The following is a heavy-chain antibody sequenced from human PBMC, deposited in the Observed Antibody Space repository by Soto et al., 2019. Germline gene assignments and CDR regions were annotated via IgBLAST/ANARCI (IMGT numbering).Heavy chain of an antibody. V-gene: IGHV1-18*01. CDR1: GYTFTSYG. D-gene: IGHD2-8*01. Sequence: GASVKVSCKASGYTFTSYGISWVRQAPGQGLEWMGWISAYNGNTNYAQKLQGRVTMTTDTSTSTAYMELRSLRSDDTAVYYCARGIDCTNGVCYTDFDYWGQGTLVTVSS. CDR3: ARGIDCTNGVCYTDFDY. J-gene: IGHJ4*02. CDR2: ISAYNGNT.